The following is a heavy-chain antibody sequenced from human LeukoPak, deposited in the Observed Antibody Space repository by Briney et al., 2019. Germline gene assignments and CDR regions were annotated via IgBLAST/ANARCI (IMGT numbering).Heavy chain of an antibody. V-gene: IGHV3-21*01. D-gene: IGHD3-22*01. CDR3: ARVGDYYDSSGYYSPIDY. Sequence: GGSLRLSCAASGFTFSSYSMNWVRQAPGKGLEWVSSISSSSSYIYYADSVKGRFTISRDNAKNSLYLQMNSLRAEDTAVYYCARVGDYYDSSGYYSPIDYWGQGTLVTVSP. CDR2: ISSSSSYI. CDR1: GFTFSSYS. J-gene: IGHJ4*02.